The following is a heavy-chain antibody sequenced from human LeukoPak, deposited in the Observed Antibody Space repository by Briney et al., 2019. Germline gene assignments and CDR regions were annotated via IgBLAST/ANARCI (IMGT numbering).Heavy chain of an antibody. J-gene: IGHJ5*02. D-gene: IGHD3-10*01. Sequence: ASVTVSCKASGYTFTSYGISWVRQPPGQGLEWMGWMNPNSGNTGYAQKFQGRVTITRNTSISTAYMELSSLRSEDTAVYYCARGRSYYYGSGSYRGWFGPWGQGTLVTVSS. V-gene: IGHV1-8*02. CDR3: ARGRSYYYGSGSYRGWFGP. CDR2: MNPNSGNT. CDR1: GYTFTSYG.